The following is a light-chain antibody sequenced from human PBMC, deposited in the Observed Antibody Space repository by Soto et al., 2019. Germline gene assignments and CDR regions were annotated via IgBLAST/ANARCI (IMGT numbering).Light chain of an antibody. V-gene: IGKV3-20*01. CDR1: QSFSSSY. CDR2: GAS. Sequence: EIVLTQSPGTLSLSPGERATLSCRASQSFSSSYLAWYQQKPGQAPRLLIFGASTRATGIPDRFSGSGSGTDFTLTINRLEPEDFAVYYCQQYGSPPTWTFGEGTKV. CDR3: QQYGSPPTWT. J-gene: IGKJ1*01.